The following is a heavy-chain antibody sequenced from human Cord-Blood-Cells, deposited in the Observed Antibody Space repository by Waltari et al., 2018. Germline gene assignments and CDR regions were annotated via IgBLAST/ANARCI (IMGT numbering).Heavy chain of an antibody. Sequence: QVQLVQSGAEVKKPGASVKVSCKASGYTFTGYYMHWVRQAPGQRLEWMGWINPNNGGTNYAQKFQGWVTMTRDTSISTAYMELSRLRSDDTAVYYCARGTGYSSSWYPDAFDIWGQGTMVTVSS. CDR1: GYTFTGYY. V-gene: IGHV1-2*04. CDR2: INPNNGGT. D-gene: IGHD6-13*01. CDR3: ARGTGYSSSWYPDAFDI. J-gene: IGHJ3*02.